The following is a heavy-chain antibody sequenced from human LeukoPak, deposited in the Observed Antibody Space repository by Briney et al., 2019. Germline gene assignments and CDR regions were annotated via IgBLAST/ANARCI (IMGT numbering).Heavy chain of an antibody. D-gene: IGHD3-3*01. V-gene: IGHV3-30-3*01. CDR1: GFTFSSYA. J-gene: IGHJ5*02. Sequence: GGSLRLSCAASGFTFSSYAMHWVRQAPGKGLEWVAVISYDGSNKYYADSVKGRFTISRDNSKNTLYLQMNSLRAEDTAVYYCARDSTPYDFWSGYYVGGWLDPWGQGTLVTVSS. CDR2: ISYDGSNK. CDR3: ARDSTPYDFWSGYYVGGWLDP.